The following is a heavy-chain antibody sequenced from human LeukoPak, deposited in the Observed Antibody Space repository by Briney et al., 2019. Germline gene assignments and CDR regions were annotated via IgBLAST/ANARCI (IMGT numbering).Heavy chain of an antibody. CDR2: IYAGDSDT. V-gene: IGHV5-51*01. D-gene: IGHD2/OR15-2a*01. CDR1: GYSFTNYW. CDR3: ARTGNFYDRDGGGSFDI. J-gene: IGHJ3*02. Sequence: GESLKISCKGSGYSFTNYWIGWVRQMPGKGLEWMGIIYAGDSDTRCSPSFQGQVTISADKSITTAYLHWSSLKASDTAMYYCARTGNFYDRDGGGSFDIWGQGTLVSVSS.